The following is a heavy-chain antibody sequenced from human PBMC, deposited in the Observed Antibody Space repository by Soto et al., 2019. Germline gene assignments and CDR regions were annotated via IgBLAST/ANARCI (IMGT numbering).Heavy chain of an antibody. Sequence: QVQLQESGPGLVKPSQTLSLTCTVSGGSISSGDYFWSWTRQSPGKGLEWIGYISTIGSTYYNPSLKSRVSVSRDTSKGQFALKLSSVTTTDTAVYYCARGLVIRVYYYDGMDVWGQGTTVTVSS. D-gene: IGHD3-9*01. CDR2: ISTIGST. CDR3: ARGLVIRVYYYDGMDV. CDR1: GGSISSGDYF. V-gene: IGHV4-30-4*01. J-gene: IGHJ6*02.